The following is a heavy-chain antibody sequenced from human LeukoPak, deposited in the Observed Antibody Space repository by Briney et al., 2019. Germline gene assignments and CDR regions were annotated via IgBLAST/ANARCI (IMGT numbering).Heavy chain of an antibody. Sequence: ASVKVSCKASGYSFSRYSISWVRQAPGQGLEWTGWISTYTGNTNYTREFQGRVTMTTDTSTSTAYMELRSLRSDDTAVYYCARDCSSTSCYYGMDAWGQGTTVTVSS. J-gene: IGHJ6*02. CDR2: ISTYTGNT. V-gene: IGHV1-18*01. CDR3: ARDCSSTSCYYGMDA. D-gene: IGHD2-2*01. CDR1: GYSFSRYS.